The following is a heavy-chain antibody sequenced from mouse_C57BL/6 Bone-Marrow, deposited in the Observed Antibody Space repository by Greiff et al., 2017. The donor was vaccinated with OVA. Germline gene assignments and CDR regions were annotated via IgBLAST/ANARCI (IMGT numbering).Heavy chain of an antibody. CDR1: GYTFTSYG. CDR3: AREGYYDYALYAMDY. D-gene: IGHD2-4*01. V-gene: IGHV1-81*01. J-gene: IGHJ4*01. Sequence: QVQLQQSGAELARPGASVKLSCKASGYTFTSYGISWVKQRTGQGLEWIGEIYPRSGHTYYNEKFKGKATLTADKSSSTAYMELRSLTSEDSAVYFCAREGYYDYALYAMDYWGQGTSVTVSS. CDR2: IYPRSGHT.